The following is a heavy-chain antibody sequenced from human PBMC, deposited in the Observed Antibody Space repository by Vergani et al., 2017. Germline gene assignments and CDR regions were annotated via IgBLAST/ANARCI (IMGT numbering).Heavy chain of an antibody. D-gene: IGHD3-22*01. J-gene: IGHJ4*02. CDR3: ARGARSSGYYYQPPKRDYFDY. CDR1: GYSISSGYY. V-gene: IGHV4-38-2*01. Sequence: QVQLQESGPGLVKPSETLSLTCAVSGYSISSGYYWGWIRQPPGKGLEWIGSIFHSGSTYYNPSLKSRVTISVDTSKNQLSLKLSSVTAADTAVYYWARGARSSGYYYQPPKRDYFDYWGQGTLVTVSS. CDR2: IFHSGST.